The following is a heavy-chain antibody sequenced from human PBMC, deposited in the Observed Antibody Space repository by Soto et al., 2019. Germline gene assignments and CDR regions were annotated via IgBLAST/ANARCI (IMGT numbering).Heavy chain of an antibody. V-gene: IGHV1-58*02. J-gene: IGHJ6*02. D-gene: IGHD3-9*01. Sequence: QMQLVQSGPEVKKPGTSVKVSCKASGFTFTSSAMQWVRQARGQRLEWIGWIVVGSGNTNYAQKFQERVTITRDMSTSTAYMELSSLRSEDTAVYYCAADFLYDITGRDYYYYGMDVWGQGTTVTVSS. CDR1: GFTFTSSA. CDR2: IVVGSGNT. CDR3: AADFLYDITGRDYYYYGMDV.